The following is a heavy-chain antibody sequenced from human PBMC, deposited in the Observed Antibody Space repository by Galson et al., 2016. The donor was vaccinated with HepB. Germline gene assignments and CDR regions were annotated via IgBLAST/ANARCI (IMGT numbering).Heavy chain of an antibody. J-gene: IGHJ4*02. Sequence: ETLSLTCAVYGGSFTAHYWTWIRQHPGKGFEWIGDINHGGATNYNPSLGSRVTLSVDTSKNQLSLSQNSVTAADTAGYFCARLEKWPTAHADVWGQGTRVTVSS. CDR3: ARLEKWPTAHADV. D-gene: IGHD5-12*01. V-gene: IGHV4-34*01. CDR2: INHGGAT. CDR1: GGSFTAHY.